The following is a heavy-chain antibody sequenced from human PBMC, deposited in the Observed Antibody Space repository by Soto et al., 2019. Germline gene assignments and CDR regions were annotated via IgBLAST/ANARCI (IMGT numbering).Heavy chain of an antibody. D-gene: IGHD5-12*01. Sequence: GGSLRLSCAASGFTFSNAWMSWVRQAPGKGLEWVGRIKSKTDGGTTDYAAPVKGRFTISRDDSKNTLYLQMNSLKTEDTAVYYCTTARGPHQWLRSQLYYFDYWGQGTLVTVSS. V-gene: IGHV3-15*01. CDR1: GFTFSNAW. CDR2: IKSKTDGGTT. J-gene: IGHJ4*02. CDR3: TTARGPHQWLRSQLYYFDY.